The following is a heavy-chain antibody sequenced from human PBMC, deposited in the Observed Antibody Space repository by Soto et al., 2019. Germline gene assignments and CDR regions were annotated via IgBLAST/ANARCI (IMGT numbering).Heavy chain of an antibody. CDR3: ASRGSYDILTGYYKGYFDY. D-gene: IGHD3-9*01. CDR1: GYTFTSYG. V-gene: IGHV1-18*01. Sequence: ASVKVSCKTFGYTFTSYGIGWARQAPGQGLEWMGWINTYNGNTNYAQNLQGRVTLTTDTSTSTAYMELSSLRSEDTAVYYCASRGSYDILTGYYKGYFDYWGQGTLVTVSS. J-gene: IGHJ4*02. CDR2: INTYNGNT.